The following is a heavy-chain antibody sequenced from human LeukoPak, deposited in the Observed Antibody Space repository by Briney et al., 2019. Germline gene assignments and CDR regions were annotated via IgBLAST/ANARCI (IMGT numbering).Heavy chain of an antibody. V-gene: IGHV4-59*01. D-gene: IGHD4-17*01. Sequence: SETLSLTCTVSGGSIRSYYWSWIRKPPGKGLEWIGYIYYSGSTNYNPSLRSRVSISVDTSKNQFSLKLSSVTAADTAVYYCARTGSTVTMLYPFDHWGQGTLVTVSS. CDR1: GGSIRSYY. J-gene: IGHJ4*02. CDR2: IYYSGST. CDR3: ARTGSTVTMLYPFDH.